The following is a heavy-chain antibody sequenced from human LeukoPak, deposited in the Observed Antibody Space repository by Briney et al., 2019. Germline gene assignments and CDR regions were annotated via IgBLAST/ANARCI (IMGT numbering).Heavy chain of an antibody. CDR3: ARDTTLDEGSSRYGFDY. V-gene: IGHV4-59*01. Sequence: PSETLSLTCSVSGGSFSRYSWNWIRQPPGKRLEWIGYVYNGGTNYNPSLKSRVTMSVDTSKKRFSLTLTSVNAADTAVYHCARDTTLDEGSSRYGFDYWGQGTLVTVSS. CDR2: VYNGGT. J-gene: IGHJ4*02. CDR1: GGSFSRYS. D-gene: IGHD6-13*01.